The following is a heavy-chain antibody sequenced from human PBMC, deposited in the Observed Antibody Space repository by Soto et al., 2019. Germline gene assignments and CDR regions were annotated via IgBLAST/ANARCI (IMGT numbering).Heavy chain of an antibody. CDR2: IYHSGAT. V-gene: IGHV4-4*02. D-gene: IGHD2-15*01. Sequence: QVQLQESGPGLVRPSGTLALTCAVSGGSISSSNWWNWVRQPPGKGLEWIGEIYHSGATNYNPSRNSRVTISVDKSKNQFSLKLSSVTAAETAVYYCARAVGYCSGGSCHGLDYWGQGTLVTVSS. CDR3: ARAVGYCSGGSCHGLDY. J-gene: IGHJ4*02. CDR1: GGSISSSNW.